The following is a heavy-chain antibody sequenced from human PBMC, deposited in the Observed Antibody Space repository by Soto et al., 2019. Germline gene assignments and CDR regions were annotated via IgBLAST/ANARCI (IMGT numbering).Heavy chain of an antibody. J-gene: IGHJ1*01. CDR2: INWNSGSI. V-gene: IGHV3-9*01. CDR3: VKDESINWYSGHFRH. CDR1: GFTFDDYA. Sequence: EVQLVESGGGLVQPGRSLRLSCAASGFTFDDYAMHWDRQVPGKGLEWVSGINWNSGSIGYGDSVKGRFAISRDNAKNSLHLQMNGLSAEDTAFYYCVKDESINWYSGHFRHWGQGTLVTVSS. D-gene: IGHD6-13*01.